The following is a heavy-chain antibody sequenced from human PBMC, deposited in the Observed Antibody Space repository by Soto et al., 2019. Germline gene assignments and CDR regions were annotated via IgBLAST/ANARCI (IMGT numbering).Heavy chain of an antibody. CDR2: ISSSSYI. Sequence: GGSLRLSCAASGFTFFAYAMTWVRQAPGKGLEWVSSISSSSYIYYADSVKGRFTISRDNAKNSLYLQMNSLRAEDTAVYYCARDAHYDILTGYYRAPGWFDPWGQGTLVTVSS. D-gene: IGHD3-9*01. CDR1: GFTFFAYA. V-gene: IGHV3-21*01. CDR3: ARDAHYDILTGYYRAPGWFDP. J-gene: IGHJ5*02.